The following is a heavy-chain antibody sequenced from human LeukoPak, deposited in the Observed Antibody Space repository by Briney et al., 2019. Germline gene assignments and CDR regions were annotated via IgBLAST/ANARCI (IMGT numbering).Heavy chain of an antibody. J-gene: IGHJ1*01. CDR1: GFTFSSYS. CDR2: ISSSSSYI. Sequence: GGSLRLSCAASGFTFSSYSMNWVRQAPGKGLEWVSSISSSSSYIYYADSVKGRFTISRDNAENSLYLQMNSLRAEDTAVYYCARDSHQQWLSPEYFQHWGQGTLVTVSS. D-gene: IGHD6-19*01. V-gene: IGHV3-21*01. CDR3: ARDSHQQWLSPEYFQH.